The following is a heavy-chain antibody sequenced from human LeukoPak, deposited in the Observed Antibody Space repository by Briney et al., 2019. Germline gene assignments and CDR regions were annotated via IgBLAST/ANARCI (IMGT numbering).Heavy chain of an antibody. D-gene: IGHD6-13*01. V-gene: IGHV4-59*01. J-gene: IGHJ4*02. CDR2: IYYSGST. CDR1: GGSINSYY. CDR3: ARGLAAAGTSYFDY. Sequence: SETLSLTCTVSGGSINSYYWSWIRQPPGKGLEGSGYIYYSGSTNYSPSLKGRVTISVDTSKNQFSLKLSSVTAADTAVYYCARGLAAAGTSYFDYWGQGTLVTVSS.